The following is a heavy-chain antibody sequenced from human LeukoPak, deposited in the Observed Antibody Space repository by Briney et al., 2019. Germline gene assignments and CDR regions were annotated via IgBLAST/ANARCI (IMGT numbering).Heavy chain of an antibody. D-gene: IGHD3-16*01. J-gene: IGHJ3*01. CDR2: IIPIFGTA. V-gene: IGHV1-69*06. Sequence: GASVKVSCKASGGTFSSYAISWVRQAPGQGLEWMGGIIPIFGTANYAQKFQGRVTITADKSTSTAYMELRSLRSDDTAIYYCARVRLVWGMETFDLWGQGTMVTVSS. CDR1: GGTFSSYA. CDR3: ARVRLVWGMETFDL.